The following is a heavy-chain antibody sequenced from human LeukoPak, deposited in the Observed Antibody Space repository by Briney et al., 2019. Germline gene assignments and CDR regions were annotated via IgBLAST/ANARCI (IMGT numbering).Heavy chain of an antibody. V-gene: IGHV4-61*08. CDR2: IYYSGST. D-gene: IGHD2-2*01. Sequence: SETLSLTCAVSGGSISSGGYSWSWIRQPPGKGLEWIGYIYYSGSTNYNPSLKSRVTILLDTSKNQFSLKLSSVTAADTAVYYCARVKGSSSWLNWLDPWGQGTLVTVSS. CDR1: GGSISSGGYS. CDR3: ARVKGSSSWLNWLDP. J-gene: IGHJ5*02.